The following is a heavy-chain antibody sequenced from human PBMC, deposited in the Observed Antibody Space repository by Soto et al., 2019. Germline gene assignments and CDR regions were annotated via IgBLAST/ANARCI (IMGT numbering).Heavy chain of an antibody. CDR2: IYYSGST. V-gene: IGHV4-59*02. J-gene: IGHJ5*02. D-gene: IGHD3-9*01. Sequence: SETLSLTCTVSRGSVSTYNGAWIRQPPGKALEWTGSIYYSGSTNYNSSLKSRVTISVDTSKNQFSLKLTSVTAADTAVYYCARAFSYYDFLTGLFDPWGQGTLVTVSS. CDR1: RGSVSTYN. CDR3: ARAFSYYDFLTGLFDP.